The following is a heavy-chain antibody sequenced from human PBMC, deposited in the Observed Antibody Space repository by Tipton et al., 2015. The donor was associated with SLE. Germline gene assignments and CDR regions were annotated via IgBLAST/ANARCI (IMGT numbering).Heavy chain of an antibody. J-gene: IGHJ6*03. V-gene: IGHV4-34*01. D-gene: IGHD3-16*01. CDR1: RGSFSGYA. CDR2: ISHSGSA. Sequence: LRLSCAVSRGSFSGYAWNWIRQAPGKGPEWIREISHSGSANYNASLKSRVTMTLDKTNNQFSLRLSSVTAADTAVYYCARGVSGYFSYCYMDVWGKGTTVTISS. CDR3: ARGVSGYFSYCYMDV.